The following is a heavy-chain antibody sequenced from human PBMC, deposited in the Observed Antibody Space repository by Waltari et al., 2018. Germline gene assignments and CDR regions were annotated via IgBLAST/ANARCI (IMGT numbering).Heavy chain of an antibody. J-gene: IGHJ6*03. CDR1: GGSFSGYY. D-gene: IGHD6-13*01. CDR2: INHSGST. V-gene: IGHV4-34*01. Sequence: QVQLQQWGAGLLKPSETLSLTCAVYGGSFSGYYWSWIRQPPGKGLEWIGEINHSGSTNYNPSLKSRVTISVDTSKNQFSLKLSSVTAADTAVYYCARHNSLDSSSWYYYYYYMDVWGKGTTVTVSS. CDR3: ARHNSLDSSSWYYYYYYMDV.